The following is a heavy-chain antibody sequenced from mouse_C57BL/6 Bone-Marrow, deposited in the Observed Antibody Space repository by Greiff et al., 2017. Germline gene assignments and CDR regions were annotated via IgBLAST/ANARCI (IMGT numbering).Heavy chain of an antibody. CDR1: GFNIKDYY. CDR2: IDPEDGET. CDR3: APLRSSWGWYFDV. D-gene: IGHD1-1*01. Sequence: VQLQQSGAELVKPGASVKLSCTASGFNIKDYYMHWVKQRTEQGLEWIGRIDPEDGETKYAPKFQGKATLTADTSSNTAYLQLSSLTSADTAVYYCAPLRSSWGWYFDVWGTGTTVTVSS. V-gene: IGHV14-2*01. J-gene: IGHJ1*03.